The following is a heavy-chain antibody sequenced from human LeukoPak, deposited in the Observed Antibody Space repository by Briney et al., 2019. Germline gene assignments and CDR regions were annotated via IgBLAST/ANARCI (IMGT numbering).Heavy chain of an antibody. CDR3: ARVRRHCSSTSCHTFDY. D-gene: IGHD2-2*02. J-gene: IGHJ4*02. CDR1: GFTFPTYS. CDR2: ISSSSGTI. V-gene: IGHV3-48*04. Sequence: GGSLRLSCVTSGFTFPTYSMNWVRQAPGKGLEWISYISSSSGTIHYADSVKGRFTISRDNAKNSLYLQMNSLRAEDTAVYYCARVRRHCSSTSCHTFDYWGQGTLVTVSS.